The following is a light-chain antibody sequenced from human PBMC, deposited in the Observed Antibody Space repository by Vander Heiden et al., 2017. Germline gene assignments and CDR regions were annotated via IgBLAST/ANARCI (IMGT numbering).Light chain of an antibody. V-gene: IGKV1-5*03. CDR3: QQYNSYLYT. Sequence: ILLTQSPSTLSASVGDRVTITCRASQSISSWLAWYQQKPGKAPKLLIYKASSLESGVPSRFSGSGSGTEFTLTISSLQPDDFATYYCQQYNSYLYTFGQGTKLEIK. J-gene: IGKJ2*01. CDR2: KAS. CDR1: QSISSW.